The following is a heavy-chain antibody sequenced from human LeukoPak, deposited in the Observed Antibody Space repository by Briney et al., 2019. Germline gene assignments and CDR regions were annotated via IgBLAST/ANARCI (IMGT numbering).Heavy chain of an antibody. V-gene: IGHV4-30-4*01. CDR2: IYYSGST. CDR3: ARDTGWDQFDY. D-gene: IGHD1-26*01. Sequence: PSETLSLTCTVSGGSISSGDYYWSWIRQPPGKGLEWVGDIYYSGSTSYNPSLKSRVTISVDTSKNQFSLKLSSVTAADTAVYYCARDTGWDQFDYWGQGTLVTVSS. CDR1: GGSISSGDYY. J-gene: IGHJ4*02.